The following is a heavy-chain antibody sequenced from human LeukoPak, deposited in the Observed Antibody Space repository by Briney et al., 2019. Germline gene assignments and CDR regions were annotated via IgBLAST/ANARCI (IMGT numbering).Heavy chain of an antibody. CDR1: GYTFTIYY. J-gene: IGHJ3*02. CDR2: INPSGGST. CDR3: ARGSPRGTWLFGISNTGIRADDAFDI. Sequence: ASVKVSCKASGYTFTIYYMHWVRQAPGQGLEWMGIINPSGGSTSYAQKFQGRVTMTRDTSTSTVYMELSSLRSEDTAVYYCARGSPRGTWLFGISNTGIRADDAFDIWGQGTMVTVSS. V-gene: IGHV1-46*01. D-gene: IGHD3-9*01.